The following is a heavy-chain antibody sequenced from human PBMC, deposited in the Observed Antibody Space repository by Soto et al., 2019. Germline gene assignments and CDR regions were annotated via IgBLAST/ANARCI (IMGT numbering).Heavy chain of an antibody. J-gene: IGHJ5*01. Sequence: EVQLLESGGGFIQSGGSLRLSCAASGFTFSSYAMSWVRQAPGKRLEWLSLISGSGATTYYADSVKGRFIVSRDKSKNTVYLQMNSLRADDTALYYCTKSSVHCSGGSCFDFWGQGTLGTVSS. V-gene: IGHV3-23*01. D-gene: IGHD2-15*01. CDR3: TKSSVHCSGGSCFDF. CDR1: GFTFSSYA. CDR2: ISGSGATT.